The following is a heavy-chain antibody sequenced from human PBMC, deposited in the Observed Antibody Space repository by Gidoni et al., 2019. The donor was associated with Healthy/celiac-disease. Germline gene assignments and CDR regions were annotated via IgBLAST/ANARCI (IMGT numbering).Heavy chain of an antibody. CDR2: IWYDGSNK. Sequence: QVQLVESGAGVVQPGGSLGLSCAASGFHCSSYGVLWVRQAPGKGLEWVAVIWYDGSNKYYADSVKGRFTISRDNSKNTLYLQMNSLRAEDTAVYYCARDPGITIFGVANQGFDYWGQGTLVTVSS. CDR1: GFHCSSYG. CDR3: ARDPGITIFGVANQGFDY. D-gene: IGHD3-3*01. J-gene: IGHJ4*02. V-gene: IGHV3-33*01.